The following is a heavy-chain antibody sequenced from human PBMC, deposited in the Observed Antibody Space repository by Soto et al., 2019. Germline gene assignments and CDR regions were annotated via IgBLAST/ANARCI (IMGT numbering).Heavy chain of an antibody. D-gene: IGHD2-2*01. CDR1: GFTFSSYW. CDR2: IKQDGSEK. V-gene: IGHV3-7*01. CDR3: ARDRYCSRTSCYDDGLAI. Sequence: EVQLVESGGGLVQPGGSLRLSCAASGFTFSSYWMSWVRQAPGQGLEWVANIKQDGSEKYYVDSVKGRFTISRDNAKNSLYLQMSSRRAEDTAVYYCARDRYCSRTSCYDDGLAIWGQGTMVVVS. J-gene: IGHJ3*02.